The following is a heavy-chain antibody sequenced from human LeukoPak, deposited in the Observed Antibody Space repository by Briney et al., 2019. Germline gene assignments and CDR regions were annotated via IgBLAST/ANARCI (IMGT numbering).Heavy chain of an antibody. CDR1: NYRFTDFY. CDR3: ARNGKFDNWFDP. CDR2: VNTYSGAT. V-gene: IGHV1-2*02. J-gene: IGHJ5*02. Sequence: ASVKVSCKGSNYRFTDFYIHWVRHAPGQGLEWMGWVNTYSGATNYAQKFQDRVTMTTDTSINTAFLDLSRLTPDDTAIYYCARNGKFDNWFDPWGPGTLVAVSS. D-gene: IGHD1-26*01.